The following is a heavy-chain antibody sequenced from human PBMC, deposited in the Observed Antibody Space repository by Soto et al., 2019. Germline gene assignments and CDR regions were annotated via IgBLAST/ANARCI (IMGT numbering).Heavy chain of an antibody. J-gene: IGHJ5*02. CDR1: GYTFTSYG. D-gene: IGHD1-1*01. CDR2: ISAYNGNT. V-gene: IGHV1-18*01. Sequence: ASVKVSCKASGYTFTSYGISWVRQAPGQGLEWMGWISAYNGNTNYAQKLQGRVTMTTDTSTSTAYMELRSLRSDDTAVYYCARAQYNWNEEGDNWFDPWGQGTLVTVSS. CDR3: ARAQYNWNEEGDNWFDP.